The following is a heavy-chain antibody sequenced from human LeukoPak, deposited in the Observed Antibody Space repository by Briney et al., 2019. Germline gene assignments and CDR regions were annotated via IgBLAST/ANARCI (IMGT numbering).Heavy chain of an antibody. CDR1: GFTFSSYS. Sequence: PGGSLRLSCAASGFTFSSYSMNWVRQAPGKGLEWVSSISSSSSYIYYADSVKGRFTISRDNAKNSLYLQMNSLRDDDTAVYYCTRDPRLREFESWGQGTLVTVSS. J-gene: IGHJ1*01. D-gene: IGHD2-21*02. CDR3: TRDPRLREFES. CDR2: ISSSSSYI. V-gene: IGHV3-21*01.